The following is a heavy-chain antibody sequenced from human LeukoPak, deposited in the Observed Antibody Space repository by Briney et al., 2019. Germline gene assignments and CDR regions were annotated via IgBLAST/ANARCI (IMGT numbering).Heavy chain of an antibody. Sequence: GGSLRLSCAASGFIFSSYDMHWVREASGKGLEWVSAIGTAGDTYYPGSVKGRFTISRENAKNSLYLQMNNLRAGDTAVYYCARGDSNNYYFDYWGQGTLVTVSS. J-gene: IGHJ4*02. V-gene: IGHV3-13*01. D-gene: IGHD4-11*01. CDR1: GFIFSSYD. CDR3: ARGDSNNYYFDY. CDR2: IGTAGDT.